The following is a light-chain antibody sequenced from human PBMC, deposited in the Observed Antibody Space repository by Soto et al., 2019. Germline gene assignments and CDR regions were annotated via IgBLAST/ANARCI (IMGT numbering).Light chain of an antibody. J-gene: IGKJ4*01. V-gene: IGKV1-12*01. CDR1: QGISSW. Sequence: DIQMTQSPSSVSASVGDRVTITCRTSQGISSWLAWYQQKPGKAPRLLIYAASRLQIRVPSRVSGSESGTQFTLPISSLQPEHVATYYCQSANILPLTFGEG. CDR3: QSANILPLT. CDR2: AAS.